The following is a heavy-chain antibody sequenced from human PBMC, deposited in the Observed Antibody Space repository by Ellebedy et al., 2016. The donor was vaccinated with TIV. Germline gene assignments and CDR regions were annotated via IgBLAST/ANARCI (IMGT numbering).Heavy chain of an antibody. CDR1: GGSFSRYS. D-gene: IGHD2-2*01. CDR2: ISQSGST. CDR3: ARGPKSTSCLFCNDRYNRFDP. Sequence: GSLRLSXAVYGGSFSRYSWNWIRQPPGKGLEWIGEISQSGSTNYNPSLKSRVTMLLDTSKNQFSLKLTSVTAADTAVYYCARGPKSTSCLFCNDRYNRFDPWGQGTLVTVSS. V-gene: IGHV4-34*01. J-gene: IGHJ5*02.